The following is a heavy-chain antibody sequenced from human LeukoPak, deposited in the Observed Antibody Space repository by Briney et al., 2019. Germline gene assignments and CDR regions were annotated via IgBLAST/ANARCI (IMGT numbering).Heavy chain of an antibody. V-gene: IGHV3-74*01. CDR2: INSDGTST. CDR3: ARAGGGNAHFDY. Sequence: GGSLRLSCAASGFTFSSSWMYWVRQAPGKGLAWVSRINSDGTSTTYADSAKGRFTISRDNARNTLYLQMNTLRAEDTAVYYCARAGGGNAHFDYWGQGTLVTVSS. D-gene: IGHD2-15*01. CDR1: GFTFSSSW. J-gene: IGHJ4*02.